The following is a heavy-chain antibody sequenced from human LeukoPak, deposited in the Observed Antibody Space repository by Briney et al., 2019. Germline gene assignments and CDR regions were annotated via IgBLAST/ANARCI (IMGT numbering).Heavy chain of an antibody. V-gene: IGHV4-59*01. J-gene: IGHJ6*02. CDR3: ARGRVSYYGSGSRQTNNGMDV. Sequence: SETLSLACTVSGGSISSFYWSWIRQPPGKGLEWIGYIYYSGSTNYNPSLKSRVTISGDTSKNQFALKLSSVTAADTAVYYCARGRVSYYGSGSRQTNNGMDVWGQGTTVTVSS. D-gene: IGHD3-10*01. CDR2: IYYSGST. CDR1: GGSISSFY.